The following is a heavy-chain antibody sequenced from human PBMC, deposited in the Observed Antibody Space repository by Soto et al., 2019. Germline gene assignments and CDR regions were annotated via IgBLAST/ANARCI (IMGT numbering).Heavy chain of an antibody. D-gene: IGHD3-3*01. Sequence: QPGGSLRLSCAASGFTVSSYGMHWVRQAPGKGLEWVAFISYDESNKYYADSVKGRFTISRDNSRTTLYLQMNSLRAEDTAVYFCAKRRNVLRFLEWSSGMEVWGPGTTVTVSS. CDR2: ISYDESNK. CDR1: GFTVSSYG. V-gene: IGHV3-30*18. J-gene: IGHJ6*02. CDR3: AKRRNVLRFLEWSSGMEV.